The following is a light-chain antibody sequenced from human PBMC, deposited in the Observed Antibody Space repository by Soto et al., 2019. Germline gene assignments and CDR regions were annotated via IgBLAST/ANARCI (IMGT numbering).Light chain of an antibody. J-gene: IGKJ1*01. CDR2: GTS. V-gene: IGKV3-20*01. Sequence: EIVLTQSPGTLSLSPGERATLSCRASQSVNINYFAWYQQKSGQAPRLLIYGTSNRASGIPDKFSGSGSGTDFTLSISGLEPEDFAVYFCQQYANPRTFGQGTKVDIK. CDR3: QQYANPRT. CDR1: QSVNINY.